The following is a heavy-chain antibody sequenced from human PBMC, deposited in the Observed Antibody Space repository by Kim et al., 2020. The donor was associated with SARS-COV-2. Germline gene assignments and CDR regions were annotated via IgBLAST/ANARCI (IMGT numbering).Heavy chain of an antibody. D-gene: IGHD3-10*01. V-gene: IGHV3-23*01. J-gene: IGHJ5*02. CDR2: ISTSGGST. CDR3: AKGGKSSGWFDP. CDR1: GSTISIYV. Sequence: GGSLRLSCADSGSTISIYVMSWVRQAPGKGLEWVSTISTSGGSTYYAASVKGRFTISRDNSKNTLYLQLSSLRAEDTAVYYCAKGGKSSGWFDPWGQGTLVTVSS.